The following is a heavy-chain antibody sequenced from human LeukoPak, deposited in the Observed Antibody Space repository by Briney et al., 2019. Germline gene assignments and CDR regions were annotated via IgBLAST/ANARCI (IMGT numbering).Heavy chain of an antibody. CDR3: ARGAAEMFWGSYRYNYFDY. J-gene: IGHJ4*02. CDR2: INHSGST. CDR1: GGSFSGYY. Sequence: SETLSLNCAVYGGSFSGYYWRWIRQPPGKGLEWIGEINHSGSTNYNPSLKSRVTISVDTSKNQFSLKLSSVTAADTAVYYCARGAAEMFWGSYRYNYFDYWGQGTLVTVSS. D-gene: IGHD3-16*02. V-gene: IGHV4-34*01.